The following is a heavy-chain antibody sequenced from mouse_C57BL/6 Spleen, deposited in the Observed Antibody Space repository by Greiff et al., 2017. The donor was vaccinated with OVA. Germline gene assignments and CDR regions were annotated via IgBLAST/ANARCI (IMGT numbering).Heavy chain of an antibody. J-gene: IGHJ4*01. CDR1: GFSLTSYG. Sequence: VQLQQSGPGLVQPSQSLSITCTVSGFSLTSYGVHWVRQSPGKGLEWLGVIWRGGSTDYNAAFMSRLSITKDNSKSQVFFKMNSLQADDTAIYYCAKDGKGVSFNYYAMDYWGQGTSVTVSS. CDR2: IWRGGST. CDR3: AKDGKGVSFNYYAMDY. D-gene: IGHD2-1*01. V-gene: IGHV2-5*01.